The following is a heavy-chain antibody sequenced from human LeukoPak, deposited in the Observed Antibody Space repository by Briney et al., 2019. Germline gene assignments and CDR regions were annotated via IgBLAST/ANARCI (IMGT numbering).Heavy chain of an antibody. V-gene: IGHV4-34*01. Sequence: KPSETLSLICTVYGGSFSGYYWSWIRQPPGKGLEWIGEINHSGSTNYNPSLKSRVTISVDTSKNQFSLRLSSVTAADTAVYYCARRYTSGWSAGHLDPWGQGTLVTVSS. CDR2: INHSGST. CDR1: GGSFSGYY. D-gene: IGHD6-19*01. CDR3: ARRYTSGWSAGHLDP. J-gene: IGHJ5*02.